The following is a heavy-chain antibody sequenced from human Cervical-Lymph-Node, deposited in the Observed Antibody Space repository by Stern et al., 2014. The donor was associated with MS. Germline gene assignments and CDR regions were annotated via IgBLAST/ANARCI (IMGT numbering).Heavy chain of an antibody. Sequence: EVQLVQSGAEVKKPGESLKISCKGSGYRFTSYWIGWVRQMPGKGLEWMGILYPGDSDTRYSPSFQGQVTISADKSINTAYLQWSSLKASDTATFYCARVVGSMGYFYGMDVWGQGTTVTVSS. CDR2: LYPGDSDT. D-gene: IGHD2-15*01. V-gene: IGHV5-51*03. CDR1: GYRFTSYW. CDR3: ARVVGSMGYFYGMDV. J-gene: IGHJ6*02.